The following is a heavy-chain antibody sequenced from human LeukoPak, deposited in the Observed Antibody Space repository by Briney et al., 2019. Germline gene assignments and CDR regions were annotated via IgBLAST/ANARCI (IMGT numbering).Heavy chain of an antibody. CDR1: GFTFSSYG. Sequence: GGSLRLSCAASGFTFSSYGMHWVRQAPGKGLEWVAVISYDGSNKYYADSVKGRFTISRDNSKNTLYLQMNSLRAEDTAVYYCARDRYCSGGSCFDAFDIWGQGTMVTVSS. J-gene: IGHJ3*02. V-gene: IGHV3-30*03. CDR2: ISYDGSNK. D-gene: IGHD2-15*01. CDR3: ARDRYCSGGSCFDAFDI.